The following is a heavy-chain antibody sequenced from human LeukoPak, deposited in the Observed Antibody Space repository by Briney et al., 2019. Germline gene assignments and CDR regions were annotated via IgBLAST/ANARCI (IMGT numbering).Heavy chain of an antibody. J-gene: IGHJ4*02. D-gene: IGHD1-7*01. V-gene: IGHV3-53*05. Sequence: GGSLRLSCAASGFTVSSNYMSWVRQAPGKGLEWVSIIYSGGSTFYADSVKGRFTISRDNSKNTLYLQMNSLRAEDTAVYYCAKIRVIFNWNYAYYFDYWGQGSLVTVSS. CDR1: GFTVSSNY. CDR2: IYSGGST. CDR3: AKIRVIFNWNYAYYFDY.